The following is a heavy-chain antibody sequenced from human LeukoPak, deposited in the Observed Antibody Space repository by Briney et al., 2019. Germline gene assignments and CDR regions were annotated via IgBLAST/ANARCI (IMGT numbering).Heavy chain of an antibody. CDR1: GFTFSSYW. CDR2: IKQDGSEK. V-gene: IGHV3-7*01. Sequence: PGGSLRLSCAASGFTFSSYWMSWVRQAPGKGLEWVANIKQDGSEKYYVDSVKGRFTISRDNAKNSLYLQMNSLRAEDTVVYYCARDGVYCSSTSCGSYYYYGMDVWGQGTTVTVSS. J-gene: IGHJ6*02. D-gene: IGHD2-2*01. CDR3: ARDGVYCSSTSCGSYYYYGMDV.